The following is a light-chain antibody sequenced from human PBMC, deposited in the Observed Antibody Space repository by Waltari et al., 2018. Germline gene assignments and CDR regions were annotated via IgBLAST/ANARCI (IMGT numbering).Light chain of an antibody. CDR1: LSDLHSSKNKNY. J-gene: IGKJ5*01. Sequence: DIVMTQSQDPLAVSLVDRAAVHGKSSLSDLHSSKNKNYLAWYQQKPGQPLKLLLYWASTQEAGVPDRFSGSGSGPDFTLTISSLQAEDVAVYYCQKHYTAPITFGQGRRLDIK. V-gene: IGKV4-1*01. CDR2: WAS. CDR3: QKHYTAPIT.